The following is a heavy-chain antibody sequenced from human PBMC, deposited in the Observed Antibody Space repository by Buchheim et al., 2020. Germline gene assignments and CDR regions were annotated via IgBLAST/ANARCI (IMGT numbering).Heavy chain of an antibody. CDR3: ATIVVRPTPVDI. CDR2: IRKKVDSYTT. J-gene: IGHJ3*02. V-gene: IGHV3-72*01. D-gene: IGHD6-6*01. CDR1: GFSFSDNH. Sequence: EVQLVETGGGLVQPGGSLRLPCAASGFSFSDNHMDWVRQAPGKGLEWVGRIRKKVDSYTTAYAASVKGRFTISRDDSKNLLYLQMNSLKTEDTAVYYCATIVVRPTPVDIWGQGT.